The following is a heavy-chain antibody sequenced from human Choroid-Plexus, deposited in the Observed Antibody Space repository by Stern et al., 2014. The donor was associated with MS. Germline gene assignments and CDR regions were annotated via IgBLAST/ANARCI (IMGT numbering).Heavy chain of an antibody. CDR1: GFTFGSCA. CDR3: AKDRQYLTYFFDH. CDR2: VSYDGSNK. Sequence: QDQLVQSGGGVVQPGRPLRLSCVASGFTFGSCALHWVRQAPGKGLEWVEGVSYDGSNKYYADSVKGRFTISRDNSQNTLYMQMSSLRPEDTAVYYCAKDRQYLTYFFDHWGQGSLVTVSS. V-gene: IGHV3-30*18. J-gene: IGHJ5*02. D-gene: IGHD2/OR15-2a*01.